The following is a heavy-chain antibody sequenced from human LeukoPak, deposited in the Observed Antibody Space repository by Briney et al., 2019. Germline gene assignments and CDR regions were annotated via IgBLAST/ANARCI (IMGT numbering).Heavy chain of an antibody. Sequence: SGGSLRLSCATSGFTVSSNYMSWVRQAPGKGLEWVSVIYSGGSTYYADSVKGRFTISRDNSKNTLYPQMNSLGAEDTAVYYCARLPYYYDSSGYSYAFDIWGQGTMVTVSS. CDR1: GFTVSSNY. J-gene: IGHJ3*02. D-gene: IGHD3-22*01. V-gene: IGHV3-66*02. CDR3: ARLPYYYDSSGYSYAFDI. CDR2: IYSGGST.